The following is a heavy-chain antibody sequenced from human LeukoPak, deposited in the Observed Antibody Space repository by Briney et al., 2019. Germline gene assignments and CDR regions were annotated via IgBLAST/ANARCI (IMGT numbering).Heavy chain of an antibody. J-gene: IGHJ3*02. D-gene: IGHD3-3*01. CDR2: INPNSGGT. Sequence: ASVKVSCKASGYTFTGYYMHWVRQAPGQGLEWMGWINPNSGGTNYAQKFQGRVTMTRDTSISTAYMELSRLRSDDTAVYYCARGLYYDFWSGDDAFDIWGQGTMVTVSS. CDR1: GYTFTGYY. V-gene: IGHV1-2*02. CDR3: ARGLYYDFWSGDDAFDI.